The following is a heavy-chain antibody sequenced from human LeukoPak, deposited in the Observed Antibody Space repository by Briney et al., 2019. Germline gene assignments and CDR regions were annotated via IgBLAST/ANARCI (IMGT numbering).Heavy chain of an antibody. CDR1: GFTLSDVW. Sequence: GVSLRLSCAVSGFTLSDVWMSWVRQAPGKGLEWVGRIKKKNDGGTTDYAAPVKGRFSISRDDSKNTLYLQMNSLKSEGTAVYYCTTGPDWGQFDSWGQGTPVIVSS. D-gene: IGHD7-27*01. V-gene: IGHV3-15*01. J-gene: IGHJ4*02. CDR2: IKKKNDGGTT. CDR3: TTGPDWGQFDS.